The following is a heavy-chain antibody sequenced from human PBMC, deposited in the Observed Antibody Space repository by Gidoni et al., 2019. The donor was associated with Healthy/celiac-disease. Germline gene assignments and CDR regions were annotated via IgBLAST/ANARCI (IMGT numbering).Heavy chain of an antibody. CDR2: ISSSSSYI. V-gene: IGHV3-21*01. J-gene: IGHJ4*02. CDR3: ASLTTVTNPSDDY. CDR1: GFTFSSYC. Sequence: EVQLVESGGGLVKPGGSLRLSCAASGFTFSSYCMNWVRQAPGKGLEWVSSISSSSSYIYYADSVKGRFTISRDNAKNSLYLQMNSLRAEDTAVYYCASLTTVTNPSDDYWGQGTLVTVSS. D-gene: IGHD4-17*01.